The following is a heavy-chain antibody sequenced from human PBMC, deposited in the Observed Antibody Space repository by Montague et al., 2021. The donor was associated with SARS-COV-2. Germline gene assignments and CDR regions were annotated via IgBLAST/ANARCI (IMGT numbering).Heavy chain of an antibody. D-gene: IGHD3-9*01. CDR1: GASISLNSHS. V-gene: IGHV4-39*01. Sequence: SETLSLTCTVSGASISLNSHSWGWLRQPPGRGLEWITTVHNTGNGYHNSSLQSRVTISRDTSQRQVSLRLNSMTTADTAVYYCARLPTGFPNWFDTWGQGILVTVSS. CDR3: ARLPTGFPNWFDT. CDR2: VHNTGNG. J-gene: IGHJ5*02.